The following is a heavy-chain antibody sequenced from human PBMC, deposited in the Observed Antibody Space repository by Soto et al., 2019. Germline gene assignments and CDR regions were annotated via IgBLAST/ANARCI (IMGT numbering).Heavy chain of an antibody. Sequence: GGSLRLSCVASGFTFSSYAMSWVRQAPGKGLEWVSAISNSGGSTYYADSVKGRFTISRDNSKKMLYLQMNSLRAEDTAVYYCAKDAIAAAGRSHYYGMDVWGQGTTVTV. V-gene: IGHV3-23*01. J-gene: IGHJ6*02. D-gene: IGHD6-13*01. CDR2: ISNSGGST. CDR3: AKDAIAAAGRSHYYGMDV. CDR1: GFTFSSYA.